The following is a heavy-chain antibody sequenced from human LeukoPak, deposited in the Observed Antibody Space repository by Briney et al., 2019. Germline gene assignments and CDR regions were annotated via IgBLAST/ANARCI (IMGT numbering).Heavy chain of an antibody. V-gene: IGHV4-34*01. CDR3: ARGGRGGYCSSTSCTNWFDP. Sequence: PSETLPLTCAVYGGSFSGYYWSWIRQPPGKGLEWIGEINHSGSTNYNPPLKSRVTISVDTSKNQFSLKLSSVIAADTAAYYCARGGRGGYCSSTSCTNWFDPWGQGTLVTVSS. CDR1: GGSFSGYY. D-gene: IGHD2-2*01. J-gene: IGHJ5*02. CDR2: INHSGST.